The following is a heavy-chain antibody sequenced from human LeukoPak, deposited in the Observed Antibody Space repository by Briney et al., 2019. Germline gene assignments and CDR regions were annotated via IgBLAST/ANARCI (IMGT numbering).Heavy chain of an antibody. V-gene: IGHV3-23*01. J-gene: IGHJ4*02. CDR2: ITASCDVT. CDR1: GITFTSYA. D-gene: IGHD1-1*01. CDR3: AKGTDTTGQQNFDI. Sequence: QSGGSLRLSCEASGITFTSYAMHWVRQAPRKGLELVSSITASCDVTFYTDSLSSRFTISRDNAKKVVFLERKSLRRGDSALYFCAKGTDTTGQQNFDIWGQGTLVTVSS.